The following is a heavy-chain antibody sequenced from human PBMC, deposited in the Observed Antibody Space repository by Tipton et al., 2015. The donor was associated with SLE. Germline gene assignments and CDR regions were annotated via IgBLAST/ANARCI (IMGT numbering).Heavy chain of an antibody. D-gene: IGHD5-18*01. V-gene: IGHV4-38-2*02. CDR2: IYYSGST. Sequence: LRLSCTVSGYSISRGYYWGWIRQPPGGGLEWIGYIYYSGSTNYNPSLKSRVTISVDTSKNQFSLKLSSVTAADTAVYYCARCVGYSYGFDYWGQGPLVTVSS. CDR1: GYSISRGYY. J-gene: IGHJ4*02. CDR3: ARCVGYSYGFDY.